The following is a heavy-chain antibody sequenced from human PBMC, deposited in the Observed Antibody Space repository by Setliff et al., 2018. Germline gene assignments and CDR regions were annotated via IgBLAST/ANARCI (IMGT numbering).Heavy chain of an antibody. J-gene: IGHJ6*04. Sequence: LRLSCVASGFTFSNYEMNWVRQAPGKGLEWISYISSIGRLIHYADSVKGRFTVFRGNAGNSVHLQMNNLRVDDAAIYYCASPPIRQYNYYMDVWGKGTTVTVSS. CDR3: ASPPIRQYNYYMDV. CDR1: GFTFSNYE. D-gene: IGHD1-20*01. V-gene: IGHV3-48*03. CDR2: ISSIGRLI.